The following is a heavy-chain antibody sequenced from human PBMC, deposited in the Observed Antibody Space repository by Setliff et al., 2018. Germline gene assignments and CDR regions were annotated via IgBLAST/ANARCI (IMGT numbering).Heavy chain of an antibody. CDR1: GESIRSNNW. J-gene: IGHJ4*02. CDR2: IYQSGTT. D-gene: IGHD3-16*01. CDR3: ARLPNYVWGSPVDY. V-gene: IGHV4-4*02. Sequence: PSETLSLTCTVSGESIRSNNWWNWVRQPPGKGLEWIGDIYQSGTTNYNPSLKSRVTISADTSKNQFSLTLSSVTAADTAVYYCARLPNYVWGSPVDYWGQGTLVTVSS.